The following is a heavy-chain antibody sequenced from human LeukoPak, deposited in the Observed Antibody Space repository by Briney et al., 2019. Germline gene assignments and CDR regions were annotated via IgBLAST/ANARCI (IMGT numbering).Heavy chain of an antibody. CDR3: ARHRRWFGELLDAFDI. Sequence: GESLKISCKGSGYSFTSYWIGWVRQMPGKGLEWMGIIYPGDSDTRYSPSFQGQVTISADKSISTAYLQWSSLKASDTAMYYCARHRRWFGELLDAFDIWGQGTMVTGSS. CDR2: IYPGDSDT. CDR1: GYSFTSYW. J-gene: IGHJ3*02. V-gene: IGHV5-51*01. D-gene: IGHD3-10*01.